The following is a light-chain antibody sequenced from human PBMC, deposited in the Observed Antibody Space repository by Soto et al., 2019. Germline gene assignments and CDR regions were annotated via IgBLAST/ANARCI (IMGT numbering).Light chain of an antibody. CDR3: QQSDSFPRT. CDR2: SAS. Sequence: DIQMTQSPSSVSASVGDRVTITCRATQDIVSWVAWYQQKPGTAPKLLIYSASSLQGGVPSRFRGSGSETEFTFTISGLQPEDCATYCFQQSDSFPRTLGGGTKVE. CDR1: QDIVSW. J-gene: IGKJ4*01. V-gene: IGKV1-12*01.